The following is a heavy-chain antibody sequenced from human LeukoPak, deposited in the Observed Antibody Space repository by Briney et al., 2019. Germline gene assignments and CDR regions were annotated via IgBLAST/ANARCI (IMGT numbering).Heavy chain of an antibody. CDR3: AKDSQWGKVGTKGGYFDY. CDR2: FRGSGGNT. J-gene: IGHJ4*02. Sequence: GGSLRLSCAASGFTFSSYAMSWVRQAPGKGLEWVSAFRGSGGNTYYADSVKGRFTISRDNSKNTLYLQMNSLRAEDTAVYYCAKDSQWGKVGTKGGYFDYWGQGTLVTVSS. D-gene: IGHD1-26*01. V-gene: IGHV3-23*01. CDR1: GFTFSSYA.